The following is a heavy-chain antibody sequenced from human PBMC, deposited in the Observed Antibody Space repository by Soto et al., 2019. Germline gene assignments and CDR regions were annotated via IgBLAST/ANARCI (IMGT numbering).Heavy chain of an antibody. D-gene: IGHD3-10*01. CDR2: IHYSGST. J-gene: IGHJ5*02. Sequence: ASETLSLTCTVSGGSVSSTSYYWTWIRQPPGKGLEWIGYIHYSGSTNYNPSLKSRVTISVDTSKNQFSLKLSSVTAADTAVYYCVRGLWVFNWFDPWGQGTLVTVSS. CDR1: GGSVSSTSYY. V-gene: IGHV4-61*01. CDR3: VRGLWVFNWFDP.